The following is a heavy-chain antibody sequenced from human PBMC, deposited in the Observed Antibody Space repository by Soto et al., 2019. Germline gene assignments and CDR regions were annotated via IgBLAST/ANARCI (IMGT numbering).Heavy chain of an antibody. CDR1: GGSISGYF. Sequence: SSETLSLTCTVSGGSISGYFWSWIRQPPGKGLEWIGYIYYSGRTNYNPSLKSRVTISVDTSKKQISLKLSSVTAADTAVYYCASGGWTYDVLTGFYLWGQGTMVTVSS. CDR3: ASGGWTYDVLTGFYL. V-gene: IGHV4-59*01. CDR2: IYYSGRT. J-gene: IGHJ3*01. D-gene: IGHD3-9*01.